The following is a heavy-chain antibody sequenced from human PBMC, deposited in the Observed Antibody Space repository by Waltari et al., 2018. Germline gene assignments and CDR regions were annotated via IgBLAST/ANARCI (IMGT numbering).Heavy chain of an antibody. CDR2: INQSGST. CDR3: ARGRPRSYSSGWLNWFDP. Sequence: QVQLQQWGAGLLKPSETLSLTCAVYGGSFSGYYWSWIRQPPGKGLEWIGEINQSGSTNYNPALKSRVTISVDTSKNQFSLKLSAVTAADTAVYDCARGRPRSYSSGWLNWFDPWGQGTLVTVSS. J-gene: IGHJ5*02. V-gene: IGHV4-34*01. CDR1: GGSFSGYY. D-gene: IGHD6-19*01.